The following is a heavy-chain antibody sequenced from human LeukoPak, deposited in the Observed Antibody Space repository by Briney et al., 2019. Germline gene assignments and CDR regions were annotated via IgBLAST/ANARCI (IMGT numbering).Heavy chain of an antibody. CDR2: ISGSGGST. CDR1: GSTFSSYA. J-gene: IGHJ4*02. D-gene: IGHD6-25*01. V-gene: IGHV3-23*01. CDR3: AKDFYSSGKSIDY. Sequence: PGGSLRLSCAASGSTFSSYAMSWVRQAPGKGLEWVSLISGSGGSTYYADSVKGRFTISRDNSKNTLYLQMNSLRGEDTAVYYCAKDFYSSGKSIDYWGQGTLVTVSS.